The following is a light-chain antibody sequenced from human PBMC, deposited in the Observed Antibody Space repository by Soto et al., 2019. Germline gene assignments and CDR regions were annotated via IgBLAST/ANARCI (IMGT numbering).Light chain of an antibody. Sequence: DIQMTQSPSTLSASVGDRVTITCRASQSISSCLAWIQHKPGKAPKHLIYKATSLESGVPSRCSVSVSGIAFTHTISGMQPDGFAPHDWQQDNSYLAFGPGTKVD. CDR1: QSISSC. CDR2: KAT. V-gene: IGKV1-5*03. CDR3: QQDNSYLA. J-gene: IGKJ3*01.